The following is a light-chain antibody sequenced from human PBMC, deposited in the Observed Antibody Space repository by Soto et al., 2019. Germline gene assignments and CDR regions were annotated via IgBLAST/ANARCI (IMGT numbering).Light chain of an antibody. V-gene: IGKV3-20*01. J-gene: IGKJ1*01. Sequence: EIVLTQSPATLSSFHGDRVTLSCRASQYINTRLAWYQHRPGQAPRLLIYGASSRATGIPDRFSGSGSGTDFTLTISRLEPEDFAVYYCQQYGSSRPFGQGTKVAIK. CDR1: QYINTR. CDR2: GAS. CDR3: QQYGSSRP.